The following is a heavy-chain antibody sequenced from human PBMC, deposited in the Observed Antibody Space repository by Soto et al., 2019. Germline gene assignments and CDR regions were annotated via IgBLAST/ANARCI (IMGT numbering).Heavy chain of an antibody. CDR2: MNPNSGNT. CDR1: GYTFTSYD. D-gene: IGHD4-17*01. V-gene: IGHV1-8*01. CDR3: ARVSVDYGDYGSYYYGMDV. J-gene: IGHJ6*02. Sequence: GASVNVSCKASGYTFTSYDINWVRQATGQGLEWMGWMNPNSGNTGYAQKFQGRVTMTRNTSISTAYMELSSLRSEDTAVYYCARVSVDYGDYGSYYYGMDVWGQGTTVTVSS.